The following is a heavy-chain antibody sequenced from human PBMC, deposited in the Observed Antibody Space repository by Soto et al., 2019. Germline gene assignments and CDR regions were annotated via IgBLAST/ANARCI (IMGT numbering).Heavy chain of an antibody. CDR3: AKGNLPLWSGYSSLKYYYYYGMDV. J-gene: IGHJ6*02. D-gene: IGHD3-3*01. Sequence: PGGSLRLSCAASAFSFSTSWMHWVRQAPGEGLVWVSRINPDGRTINYADSVKGRFTISRDNAKNTLYLQMNILRVEDTAVYYCAKGNLPLWSGYSSLKYYYYYGMDVWGQGTTVTVSS. CDR1: AFSFSTSW. CDR2: INPDGRTI. V-gene: IGHV3-74*01.